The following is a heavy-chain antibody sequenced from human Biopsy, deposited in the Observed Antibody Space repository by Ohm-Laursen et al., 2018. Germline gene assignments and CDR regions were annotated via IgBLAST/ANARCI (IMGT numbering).Heavy chain of an antibody. CDR3: ARGRRHCSGTCSRWYFDL. D-gene: IGHD2-2*01. CDR1: GYTFTAFS. CDR2: INPKSGDT. J-gene: IGHJ2*01. Sequence: ASVKVSCKPSGYTFTAFSVHWLRQAPGQGLEWMGWINPKSGDTDYPQNFQGRVSMTRDTSISTVYMDLSGLRSDDTAVYYCARGRRHCSGTCSRWYFDLWGRGTLVTVSS. V-gene: IGHV1-2*02.